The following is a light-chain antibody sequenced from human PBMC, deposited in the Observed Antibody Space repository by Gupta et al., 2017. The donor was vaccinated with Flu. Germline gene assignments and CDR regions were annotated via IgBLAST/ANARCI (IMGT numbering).Light chain of an antibody. CDR3: LQDYNYPRT. CDR2: AAS. V-gene: IGKV1-6*01. Sequence: AILMTQSPSSLSASIGDRVAITCRASQGIGNGLAWYQQKPGKAPKLLIYAASTLQSGVPSRFSGSGSGTDFTLTIRSLQPEDFATYYCLQDYNYPRTFGQGTRLEIK. CDR1: QGIGNG. J-gene: IGKJ5*01.